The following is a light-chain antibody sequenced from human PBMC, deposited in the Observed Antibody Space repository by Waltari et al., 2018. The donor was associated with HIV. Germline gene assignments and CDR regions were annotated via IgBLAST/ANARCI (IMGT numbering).Light chain of an antibody. J-gene: IGKJ2*01. CDR1: QTVLYSSNNKNY. Sequence: DIVMTQSPDSLAVSLGVRAAINCKSSQTVLYSSNNKNYLSWYQQRPGQPPKLLIYWASTRESGVPDRFSGSGSGTDFTLTISGLQAEDVALYYCQQYFNAPYTFGQGTKVEI. CDR2: WAS. CDR3: QQYFNAPYT. V-gene: IGKV4-1*01.